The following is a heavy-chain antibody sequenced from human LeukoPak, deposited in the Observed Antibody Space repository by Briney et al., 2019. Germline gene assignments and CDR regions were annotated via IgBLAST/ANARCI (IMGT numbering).Heavy chain of an antibody. V-gene: IGHV3-23*01. Sequence: GGSLRLSCAASGFTFSSYAMSWVRQAPGKGLEWVSAISGSGGSTYYADSVKGRFTVSRDNSKNTLYLQMNSLRAEDTAVYYCAKAGYYDSSGYFDYWGQGTLVTVSS. J-gene: IGHJ4*02. CDR3: AKAGYYDSSGYFDY. D-gene: IGHD3-22*01. CDR2: ISGSGGST. CDR1: GFTFSSYA.